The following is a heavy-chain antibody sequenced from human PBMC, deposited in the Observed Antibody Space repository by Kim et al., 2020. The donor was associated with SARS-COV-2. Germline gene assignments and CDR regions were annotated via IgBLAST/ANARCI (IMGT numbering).Heavy chain of an antibody. CDR1: GFTLSTYA. J-gene: IGHJ5*01. CDR3: AKDDTHRATHVLYFDA. CDR2: ISYDGSKT. Sequence: GGSLRLSCVDSGFTLSTYAIHWVRQAPGKGLEWVASISYDGSKTFYTDSVKGRLTISRDNSQKTLYLQMNSLRVEDTAVYYCAKDDTHRATHVLYFDAWG. D-gene: IGHD2-2*02. V-gene: IGHV3-30-3*02.